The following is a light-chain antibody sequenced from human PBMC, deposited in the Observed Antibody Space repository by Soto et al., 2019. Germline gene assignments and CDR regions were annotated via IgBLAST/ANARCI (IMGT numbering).Light chain of an antibody. J-gene: IGKJ1*01. CDR3: MQGTRWPWT. V-gene: IGKV2-30*01. CDR2: KVS. CDR1: QSLVYSDGNTY. Sequence: DVVMTQSPLSLPVTLGQPASISCRSSQSLVYSDGNTYLNWFQQRPGQSPRRLIYKVSNRDSGVPDRFSGSESGTDFTLKISRVEAEDVGVYYCMQGTRWPWTFGQGTKVEIK.